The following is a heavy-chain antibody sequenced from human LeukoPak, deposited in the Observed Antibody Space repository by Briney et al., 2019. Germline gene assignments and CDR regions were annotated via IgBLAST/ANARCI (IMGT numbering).Heavy chain of an antibody. J-gene: IGHJ6*03. D-gene: IGHD2-15*01. CDR1: GYSISSGYY. Sequence: SETLSLTCAVSGYSISSGYYWGWIRQPPGKGLEWIGSIYHSGSTYYNPSLKSRVTISVDTSKNQFSLKLSSVTAADTAVYYCARRGYCSGGSCGYMDVWGKGTTVTVSS. CDR3: ARRGYCSGGSCGYMDV. V-gene: IGHV4-38-2*01. CDR2: IYHSGST.